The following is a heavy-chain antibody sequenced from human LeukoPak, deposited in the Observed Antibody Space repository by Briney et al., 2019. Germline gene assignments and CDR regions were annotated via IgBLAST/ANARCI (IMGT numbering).Heavy chain of an antibody. J-gene: IGHJ4*02. D-gene: IGHD3-10*01. Sequence: PGGSLRLSCAASGFTVSSNYMSWVRQAPGKGLEWVSVIYSGGSTYYANSVKGRFTISRDNSKNTLYLQMNSLRAEDTAVYYCASHLIGYGSGSETDYWGQGTLVTVSS. V-gene: IGHV3-66*04. CDR1: GFTVSSNY. CDR2: IYSGGST. CDR3: ASHLIGYGSGSETDY.